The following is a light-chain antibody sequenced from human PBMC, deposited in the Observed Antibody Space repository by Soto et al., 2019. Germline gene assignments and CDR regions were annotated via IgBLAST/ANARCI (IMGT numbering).Light chain of an antibody. J-gene: IGKJ5*01. Sequence: EIVLTQSPGTLSLSPGERATLSCRASQRLSASDIAWYQQKPGQAPKFLIYGVSSRATGIPDRFSGSGSGTDLTLTISRLEPEDFAVYHCQQYGSSPLITFGQGTRLEIK. CDR2: GVS. CDR1: QRLSASD. CDR3: QQYGSSPLIT. V-gene: IGKV3-20*01.